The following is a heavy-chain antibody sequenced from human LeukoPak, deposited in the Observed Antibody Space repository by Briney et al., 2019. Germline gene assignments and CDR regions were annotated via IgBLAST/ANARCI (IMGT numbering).Heavy chain of an antibody. V-gene: IGHV4-39*07. CDR1: GGSISSSSYY. J-gene: IGHJ4*02. CDR3: ASAHMLTTGFDF. D-gene: IGHD4-17*01. Sequence: SETLSLTCTVSGGSISSSSYYWGWIRQPPGKGLEWIGSIYYSGSTNYNPSLKSRVTISVDASKNQFSLKLTSVTAADTALYFCASAHMLTTGFDFWGRGTLVTVSS. CDR2: IYYSGST.